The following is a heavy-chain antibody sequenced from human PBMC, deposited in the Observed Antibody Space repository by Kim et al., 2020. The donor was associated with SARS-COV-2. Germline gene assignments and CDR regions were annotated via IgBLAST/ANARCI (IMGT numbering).Heavy chain of an antibody. CDR1: GFTFSYYS. CDR3: ARETSISSRHDSYYNAMDG. V-gene: IGHV3-30-3*01. J-gene: IGHJ6*04. Sequence: GGSLRLSCAVSGFTFSYYSMHWVRQAPGKGLEWVGVISDDGSNESYADSVKGRFTISRDNSKNTLYLQMNSLRTEDTAVYYCARETSISSRHDSYYNAMDGWSKGTTVTVSS. D-gene: IGHD6-13*01. CDR2: ISDDGSNE.